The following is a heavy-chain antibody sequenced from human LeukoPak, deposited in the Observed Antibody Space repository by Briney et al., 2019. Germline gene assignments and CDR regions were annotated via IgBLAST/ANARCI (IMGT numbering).Heavy chain of an antibody. J-gene: IGHJ3*02. V-gene: IGHV1-69*04. CDR1: GGTFSSYA. Sequence: GASVKVSCKASGGTFSSYAISWVRQAPGQGLEWMERIIPILGIANYAQKFQGRVTITADKSTSTAYMELSSLRSEDTAVYYCARVGVASTPAAFDIWGQGTMVTVSS. D-gene: IGHD2-8*01. CDR2: IIPILGIA. CDR3: ARVGVASTPAAFDI.